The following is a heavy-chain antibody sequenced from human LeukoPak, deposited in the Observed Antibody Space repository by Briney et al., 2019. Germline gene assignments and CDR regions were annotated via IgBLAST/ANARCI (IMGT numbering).Heavy chain of an antibody. Sequence: GVLRLSCAASGFTFSSYAMHWVRQAPGKGLEWVAVISYDGSNKYYADSVKGRFTISRDNSKNTLYLQMNSLRAEDTAVYYCARDLEQLARKGFDPWGQGTLVTVSS. J-gene: IGHJ5*02. V-gene: IGHV3-30-3*01. CDR3: ARDLEQLARKGFDP. D-gene: IGHD6-13*01. CDR2: ISYDGSNK. CDR1: GFTFSSYA.